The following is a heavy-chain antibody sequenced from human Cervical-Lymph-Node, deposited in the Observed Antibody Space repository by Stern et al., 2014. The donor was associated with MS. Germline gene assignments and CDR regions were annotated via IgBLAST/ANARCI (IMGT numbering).Heavy chain of an antibody. V-gene: IGHV5-51*01. CDR1: GYTFTGYW. J-gene: IGHJ4*02. CDR2: IIPVASDT. D-gene: IGHD2-15*01. Sequence: KLVQSGAGVVKPGQSLTISCTVSGYTFTGYWIDWVRQVPGKGLERMGAIIPVASDTRYSPSFQGHVSISFDASINTAYLQWSDRRASDTAMYYCARPHCPGCSYYFDFWGQGTLVAVSS. CDR3: ARPHCPGCSYYFDF.